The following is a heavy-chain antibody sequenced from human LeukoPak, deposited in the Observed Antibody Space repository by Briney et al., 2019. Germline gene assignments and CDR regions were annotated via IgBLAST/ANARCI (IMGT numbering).Heavy chain of an antibody. CDR1: GGSISSSSYF. Sequence: SETLSLTCTVSGGSISSSSYFWGWIRQPPGKGLEWIGSIYYSGSTYYNPSLKSRVTISVDTSKNHFSLKLSSVTAADTAVYYCARDFRGGYDFWSGYYTPYYFDYWGQGTLVTVSP. CDR2: IYYSGST. J-gene: IGHJ4*02. V-gene: IGHV4-39*07. D-gene: IGHD3-3*01. CDR3: ARDFRGGYDFWSGYYTPYYFDY.